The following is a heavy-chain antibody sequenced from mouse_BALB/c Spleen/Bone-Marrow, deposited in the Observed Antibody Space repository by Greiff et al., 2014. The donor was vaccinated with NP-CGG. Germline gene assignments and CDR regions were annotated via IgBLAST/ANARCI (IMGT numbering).Heavy chain of an antibody. CDR1: GYTFTSLT. D-gene: IGHD6-1*01. V-gene: IGHV1-4*02. CDR3: ARESSLVAWFTH. Sequence: VQLQESAAELARPGASVKMSCKASGYTFTSLTMQWVKQRPGQGLQWIGYIVPSSEYTEYNQMFKDKTTLTVDKSSSTAYMQLSSLTSEDSAVYYCARESSLVAWFTHWGQGTLLTISA. CDR2: IVPSSEYT. J-gene: IGHJ3*01.